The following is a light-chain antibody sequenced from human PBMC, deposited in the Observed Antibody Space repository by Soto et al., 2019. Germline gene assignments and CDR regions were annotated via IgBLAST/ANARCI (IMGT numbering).Light chain of an antibody. CDR3: SSYRSTTSLEV. Sequence: QSALTQPASVSGSPGQSITISCTGTSSDVGNYNYVSWYQQYPGKAPKVIIYEVTNRPSGVSNRFSGSKSGNTASLTISGLQAEDEADYYCSSYRSTTSLEVFGGGTKVTVL. J-gene: IGLJ3*02. CDR2: EVT. CDR1: SSDVGNYNY. V-gene: IGLV2-14*01.